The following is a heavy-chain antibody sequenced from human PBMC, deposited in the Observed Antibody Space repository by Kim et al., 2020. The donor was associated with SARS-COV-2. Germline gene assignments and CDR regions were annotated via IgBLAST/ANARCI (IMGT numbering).Heavy chain of an antibody. D-gene: IGHD6-13*01. V-gene: IGHV3-74*01. J-gene: IGHJ4*02. CDR3: ARAIGGVDGIAAAY. Sequence: ADSVKGRFTISRDNAKNTMYLKMNSQRAEDTAVYYCARAIGGVDGIAAAYWGQGTLVTVSA.